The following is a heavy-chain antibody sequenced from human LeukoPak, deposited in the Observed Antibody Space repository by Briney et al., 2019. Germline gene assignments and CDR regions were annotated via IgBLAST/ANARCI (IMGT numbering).Heavy chain of an antibody. CDR2: IYPGDSDT. Sequence: GESLKISCKGSGYDFTFYWVAWVRQMPGKGLEWMGIIYPGDSDTRYSPSFQGQVTISADKSISTAYLQWSSLKASDTAMYYCARHVEGIAALNWFDPWGQGTLVTVSS. CDR1: GYDFTFYW. D-gene: IGHD6-13*01. V-gene: IGHV5-51*01. J-gene: IGHJ5*02. CDR3: ARHVEGIAALNWFDP.